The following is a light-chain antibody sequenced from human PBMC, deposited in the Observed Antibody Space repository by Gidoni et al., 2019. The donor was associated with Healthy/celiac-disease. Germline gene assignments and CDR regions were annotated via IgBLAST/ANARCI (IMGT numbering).Light chain of an antibody. Sequence: DVHMTPSPSSVSAAVGDRTTSTCRASQGISSRLAWYQQKPGKAPKLLIYAASSLQSGVPSRFSGSGSGTDFTLTISSLQPEDFATYYCQQANSFPLTFGGGTKVEIK. CDR3: QQANSFPLT. CDR2: AAS. J-gene: IGKJ4*01. CDR1: QGISSR. V-gene: IGKV1-12*01.